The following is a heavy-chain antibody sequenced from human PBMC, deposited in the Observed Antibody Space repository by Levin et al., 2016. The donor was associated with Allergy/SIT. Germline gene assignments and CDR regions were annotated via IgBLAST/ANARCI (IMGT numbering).Heavy chain of an antibody. CDR1: GFTFSSYS. V-gene: IGHV3-21*01. Sequence: GGSLRLSCAASGFTFSSYSMNWVRQAPGKGLEWVSSISSSSSYIYYADSVKGRFTISRDNAKNSLYLQMNSLRAEDTAVYYCAREDIVVVVAATKGDYYYGMDVWGQGTTVTVSS. CDR3: AREDIVVVVAATKGDYYYGMDV. CDR2: ISSSSSYI. D-gene: IGHD2-15*01. J-gene: IGHJ6*02.